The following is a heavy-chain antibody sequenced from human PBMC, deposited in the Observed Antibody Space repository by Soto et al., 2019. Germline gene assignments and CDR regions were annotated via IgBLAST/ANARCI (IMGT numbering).Heavy chain of an antibody. J-gene: IGHJ6*02. D-gene: IGHD3-9*01. CDR3: AKDRGYFEKGYYYGMDV. Sequence: GGSLRLSCAASGFTFSSYGMHWVRQAPGKGLEWVAVISYDGSNKYYADSVKGRFTISRDNSKNTLYLQMNSLRAEDTAVYYCAKDRGYFEKGYYYGMDVWGQGTTVTVSS. CDR2: ISYDGSNK. CDR1: GFTFSSYG. V-gene: IGHV3-30*18.